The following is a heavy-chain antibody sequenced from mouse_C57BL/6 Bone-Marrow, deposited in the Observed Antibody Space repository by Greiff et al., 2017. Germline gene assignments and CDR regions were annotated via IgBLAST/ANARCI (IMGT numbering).Heavy chain of an antibody. V-gene: IGHV1-81*01. CDR2: IYTRSGNT. CDR1: GYTFTSYG. J-gene: IGHJ3*01. D-gene: IGHD1-1*01. CDR3: ASYYGSSYPAWFAY. Sequence: VQLQQSGAALARPGASVKLSCKASGYTFTSYGISWVKQRTGQGLEWIGEIYTRSGNTYYNEKFKGKATLTADKSSSTAYMELRSLTSEDSAVYFCASYYGSSYPAWFAYWGQGTLVTVSA.